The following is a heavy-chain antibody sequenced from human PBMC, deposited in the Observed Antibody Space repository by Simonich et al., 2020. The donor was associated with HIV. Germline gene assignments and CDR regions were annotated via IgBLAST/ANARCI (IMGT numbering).Heavy chain of an antibody. Sequence: QVQLGQSGPEVKKPGASVKVSCKVSGHTLTELSMHWVRQAPGNGVEWMGVVKQEDGETNYAQKFQGRVTMTEDSSTDTAHMELSSLTSEDTAVYFCAAVKYYYDSSGLSYDGVDVWGQGTMVTVSS. CDR1: GHTLTELS. J-gene: IGHJ3*01. V-gene: IGHV1-24*01. D-gene: IGHD3-22*01. CDR2: VKQEDGET. CDR3: AAVKYYYDSSGLSYDGVDV.